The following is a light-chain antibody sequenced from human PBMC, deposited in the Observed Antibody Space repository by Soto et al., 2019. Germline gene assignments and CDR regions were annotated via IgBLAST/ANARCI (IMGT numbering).Light chain of an antibody. V-gene: IGKV1-39*01. CDR1: QSISSY. J-gene: IGKJ2*01. CDR3: QQSYSTQYT. CDR2: AAS. Sequence: DIQMTQSPSSLSASVGDRVTITCRASQSISSYLNWYQQKPGKAPKLLIYAASSLQSGVPSRFSGSGSGTDFTPTISSLQPEDFATYYCQQSYSTQYTFGQGTKVDIK.